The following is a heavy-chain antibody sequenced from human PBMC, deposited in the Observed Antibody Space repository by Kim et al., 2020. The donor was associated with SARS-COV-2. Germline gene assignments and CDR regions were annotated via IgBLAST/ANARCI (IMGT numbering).Heavy chain of an antibody. D-gene: IGHD2-15*01. V-gene: IGHV4-31*03. CDR2: ISYSGNT. CDR1: GGSIDSGNYY. Sequence: SGTLSLTCSVSGGSIDSGNYYWSWIRQHPGKGREWIGSISYSGNTYYTPSLKSRLTMSLDTSQNQFSLKMTSVTAADTAVYFCARDGRAGYNWFDPWGEG. CDR3: ARDGRAGYNWFDP. J-gene: IGHJ5*02.